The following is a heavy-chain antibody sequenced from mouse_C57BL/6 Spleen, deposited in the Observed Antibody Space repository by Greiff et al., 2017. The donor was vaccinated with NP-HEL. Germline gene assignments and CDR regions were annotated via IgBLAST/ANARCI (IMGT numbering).Heavy chain of an antibody. CDR1: GFTFSSYA. CDR2: ISDGGSYT. CDR3: AREGDYDYDEAY. J-gene: IGHJ3*01. Sequence: EVQLQESGGGLVKPGGSLKLSCAASGFTFSSYAMSWVRQTPEKRLEWVATISDGGSYTYYPDNVKGRFTISRDNAKNNLYLQMSHLKSEDTAMYYCAREGDYDYDEAYWGQGTLVTVSA. V-gene: IGHV5-4*01. D-gene: IGHD2-4*01.